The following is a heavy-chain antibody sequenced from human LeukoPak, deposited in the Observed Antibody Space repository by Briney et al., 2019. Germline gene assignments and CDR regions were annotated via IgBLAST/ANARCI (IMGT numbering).Heavy chain of an antibody. CDR3: AKSRSSSVSCYNY. V-gene: IGHV3-7*03. Sequence: GGSLRLSCAASGFTFSSYWMSWVRQAPGKGLEWVANIKQDGSEKYYVDSVKGRFTISRDNSKNTLDLQMNSLRAEDTAGYYCAKSRSSSVSCYNYWGQGTLVTVSS. CDR1: GFTFSSYW. CDR2: IKQDGSEK. D-gene: IGHD2-2*02. J-gene: IGHJ4*02.